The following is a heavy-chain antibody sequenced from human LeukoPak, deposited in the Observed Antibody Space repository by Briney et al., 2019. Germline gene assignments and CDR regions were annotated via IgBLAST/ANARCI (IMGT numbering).Heavy chain of an antibody. Sequence: GGSLRLSCAASGFTFSSYSMNWVRQAPGKGLEWVSSISSSSSYIYYADSVKGRFTISRDNAKNSLYLQMNSLRAEDTAVYYCARDFWDCSSTSCYRWSYFDYWGQGTLVTVSS. J-gene: IGHJ4*02. CDR2: ISSSSSYI. CDR3: ARDFWDCSSTSCYRWSYFDY. D-gene: IGHD2-2*01. V-gene: IGHV3-21*01. CDR1: GFTFSSYS.